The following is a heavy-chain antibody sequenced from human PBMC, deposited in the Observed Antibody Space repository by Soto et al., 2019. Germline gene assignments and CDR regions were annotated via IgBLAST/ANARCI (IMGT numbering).Heavy chain of an antibody. CDR2: IIPILGIA. CDR1: GGTFSSYT. V-gene: IGHV1-69*02. J-gene: IGHJ5*02. Sequence: SVKVSCKASGGTFSSYTISWVRQAPGQGLEWMGRIIPILGIANYAQKFQGRVTITADKSTSTAYMELSSLRSEDTAVYYCARASGYSNYRVSNWFDPWGQGTLVTVSS. CDR3: ARASGYSNYRVSNWFDP. D-gene: IGHD4-4*01.